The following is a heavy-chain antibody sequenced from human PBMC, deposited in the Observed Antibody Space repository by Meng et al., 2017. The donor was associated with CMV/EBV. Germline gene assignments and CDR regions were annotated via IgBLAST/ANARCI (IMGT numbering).Heavy chain of an antibody. D-gene: IGHD4-23*01. CDR2: IYTSGST. CDR1: GGPISSYY. Sequence: VRLHESGPGLVKPSEYLSLTCTVFGGPISSYYWSWIRQPAGKGLEWIGRIYTSGSTNYNPSLKSRVTMSVDTSKNQFSLKLSSVTAADTAVYYCARVLRWNGVIDYWDQGTLVTVSS. V-gene: IGHV4-4*07. CDR3: ARVLRWNGVIDY. J-gene: IGHJ4*02.